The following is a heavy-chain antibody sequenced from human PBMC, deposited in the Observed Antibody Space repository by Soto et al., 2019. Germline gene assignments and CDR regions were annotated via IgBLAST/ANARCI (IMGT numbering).Heavy chain of an antibody. J-gene: IGHJ3*01. D-gene: IGHD3-22*01. CDR3: VSSNIVGSPG. V-gene: IGHV3-7*01. Sequence: EIQLVESGGGLVQPGGSLRLSCAASGLSFVTCWMAWVRQAPGKGLEWVANSNQDETEKHSVDSVTGRFPISRDNAQISRYLQMNNLRVADTAVYYCVSSNIVGSPGGGKVTMVTVAS. CDR2: SNQDETEK. CDR1: GLSFVTCW.